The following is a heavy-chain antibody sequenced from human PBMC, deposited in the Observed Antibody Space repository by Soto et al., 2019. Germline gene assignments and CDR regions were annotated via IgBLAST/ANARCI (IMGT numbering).Heavy chain of an antibody. CDR3: ARERGSSWYGSAHYYYGMDV. CDR2: IWYDGSNK. D-gene: IGHD6-13*01. CDR1: GFTFSSYG. Sequence: QVQLVESGGGVVQPGRSLRLSCAASGFTFSSYGMHWVRQAPGKGLEWVAVIWYDGSNKYYADSVEGRFTISRDNSKNTLYMQMNSLRAEDTAVYYCARERGSSWYGSAHYYYGMDVWGQGTTVTVSS. V-gene: IGHV3-33*01. J-gene: IGHJ6*02.